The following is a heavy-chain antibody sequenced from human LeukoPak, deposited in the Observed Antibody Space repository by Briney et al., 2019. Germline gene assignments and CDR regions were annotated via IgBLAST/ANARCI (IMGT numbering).Heavy chain of an antibody. Sequence: PSETLSLTCSVSGGSVSSGSYYWNWIRQPPGKGLEWIGYMFYSGSTNYNPSLKSRVTISVDTSKNQISLKLSSVTAADTAVYYCAKVSGQLGDFDYWGQGTLVTVSS. CDR1: GGSVSSGSYY. D-gene: IGHD6-13*01. V-gene: IGHV4-61*01. CDR3: AKVSGQLGDFDY. J-gene: IGHJ4*02. CDR2: MFYSGST.